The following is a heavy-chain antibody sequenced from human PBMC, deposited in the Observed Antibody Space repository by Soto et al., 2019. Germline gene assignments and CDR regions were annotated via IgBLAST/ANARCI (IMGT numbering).Heavy chain of an antibody. CDR1: GYSFTNND. Sequence: ASVKVSCKASGYSFTNNDVTWVRQATGQGLEWMGWMNPGSGDTGYAQKFQGRVTMTRDISIATAYMELSGLRSDDTAIYYCARMATFGSLNWFDPWGQGTLVTVPQ. J-gene: IGHJ5*02. D-gene: IGHD3-16*01. CDR3: ARMATFGSLNWFDP. CDR2: MNPGSGDT. V-gene: IGHV1-8*01.